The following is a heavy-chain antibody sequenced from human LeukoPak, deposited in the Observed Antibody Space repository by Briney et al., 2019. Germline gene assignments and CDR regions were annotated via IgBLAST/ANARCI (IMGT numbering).Heavy chain of an antibody. J-gene: IGHJ6*03. CDR2: ISGSGGST. CDR1: GFTFSSYA. V-gene: IGHV3-23*01. D-gene: IGHD7-27*01. Sequence: GGSLRLSCAASGFTFSSYAMSWVRQAPGKGLEWVSAISGSGGSTYYADSVKGRFTISRDNSKNTLYLQMNSLRAEDTAVYYCAKDGDGFYYYYYMYVWGNGTTVTVSS. CDR3: AKDGDGFYYYYYMYV.